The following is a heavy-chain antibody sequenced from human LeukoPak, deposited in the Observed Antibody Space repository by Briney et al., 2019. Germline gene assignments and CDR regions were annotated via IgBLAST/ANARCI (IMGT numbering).Heavy chain of an antibody. CDR2: ISSGSSTI. D-gene: IGHD5-18*01. CDR3: AGIPLSTTMVDY. Sequence: GGSLRLSCADSGFTFSNYSMNWVRQAPGKGLEWVSYISSGSSTIHYADSVKGRFTISRDNAKSSLFLQMNSLRAEDTAVYYCAGIPLSTTMVDYWGQGTLVTVSS. V-gene: IGHV3-48*01. J-gene: IGHJ4*02. CDR1: GFTFSNYS.